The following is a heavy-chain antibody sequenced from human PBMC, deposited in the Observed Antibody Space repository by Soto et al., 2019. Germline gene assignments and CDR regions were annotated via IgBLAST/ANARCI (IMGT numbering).Heavy chain of an antibody. J-gene: IGHJ3*02. D-gene: IGHD1-26*01. CDR3: ARCPLLLSQSAAFDI. CDR2: IIPIFGTA. V-gene: IGHV1-69*13. Sequence: GASLKVSCKASGGTFSSYAISWVRQAPGQGLEWMGGIIPIFGTANYAQKFQGRVTITADESTSTAYMELSSLRSEDTAVYYCARCPLLLSQSAAFDIRGQGTMVTVSS. CDR1: GGTFSSYA.